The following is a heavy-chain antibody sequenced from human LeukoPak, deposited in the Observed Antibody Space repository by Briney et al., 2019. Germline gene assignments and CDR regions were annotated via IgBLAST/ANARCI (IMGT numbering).Heavy chain of an antibody. J-gene: IGHJ4*02. Sequence: GGSLRLSCVASGFTFTDYFMSWVRQAPGKGLEWVASIKHNGGEKYYVDSVKGRFTISRDNAKNSLYLEMSSLRVEDTAVYYCARDRGWRTSGYYLYHFDYWGQGTLVTVSS. CDR3: ARDRGWRTSGYYLYHFDY. CDR2: IKHNGGEK. CDR1: GFTFTDYF. V-gene: IGHV3-7*01. D-gene: IGHD3-22*01.